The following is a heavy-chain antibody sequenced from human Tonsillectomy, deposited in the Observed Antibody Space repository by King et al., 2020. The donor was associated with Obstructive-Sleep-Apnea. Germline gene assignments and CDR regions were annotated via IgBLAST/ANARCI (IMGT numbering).Heavy chain of an antibody. J-gene: IGHJ4*02. V-gene: IGHV3-9*01. D-gene: IGHD5-24*01. CDR2: ISWHGGNI. CDR1: GFTFDAFA. CDR3: AKDRGVEMNTISPLNYFDF. Sequence: VQLVESGGGLIQPGRSLRLSCAASGFTFDAFAMPWVRQAPGKGLQWVSGISWHGGNIGYADSVKGRLTITRDNAKNSLYLRMNSLRPDDTALYYCAKDRGVEMNTISPLNYFDFWGQGTLVTVPS.